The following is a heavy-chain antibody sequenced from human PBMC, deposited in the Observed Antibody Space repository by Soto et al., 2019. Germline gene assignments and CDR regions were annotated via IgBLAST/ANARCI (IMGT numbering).Heavy chain of an antibody. Sequence: PGGSLRLSCAASGFTVSSNYMSWVRQAPGKGLEWVSVIYSGGSTYYADSVKGRFTISRDNSKNTLYLQMNSLRAEDTAVYYCARDGYGASYYFDYWGQGTLVTVSS. CDR1: GFTVSSNY. CDR3: ARDGYGASYYFDY. D-gene: IGHD4-17*01. J-gene: IGHJ4*02. V-gene: IGHV3-66*01. CDR2: IYSGGST.